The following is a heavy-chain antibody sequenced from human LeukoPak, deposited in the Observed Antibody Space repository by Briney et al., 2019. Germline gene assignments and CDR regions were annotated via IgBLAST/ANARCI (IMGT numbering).Heavy chain of an antibody. J-gene: IGHJ6*03. CDR2: IYHGGSI. V-gene: IGHV4-4*02. D-gene: IGHD3-10*01. CDR3: ARIRGFGADYYYYYMDV. CDR1: GFTFSSYSM. Sequence: GSLRLSCAASGFTFSSYSMNWVRQAPGKGLEWIGEIYHGGSINYNPSLKSRVTISVDKSKNQFSLKLSSVTAADTAVYYCARIRGFGADYYYYYMDVWGKGATVTVSS.